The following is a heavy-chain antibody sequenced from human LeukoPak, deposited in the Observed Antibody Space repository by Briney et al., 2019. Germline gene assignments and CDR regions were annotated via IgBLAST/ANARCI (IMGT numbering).Heavy chain of an antibody. CDR3: TRESGAFSPFGF. D-gene: IGHD1-26*01. Sequence: SGTLSLTCAVSGGSILSTNWWSWVRQPPGKGLEWIGEVHLNGATNYNPSVEARVTMSIDKSKNHLSLEVISVTAADTAMYYCTRESGAFSPFGFWGQGTLVTVSS. J-gene: IGHJ4*02. CDR1: GGSILSTNW. CDR2: VHLNGAT. V-gene: IGHV4-4*02.